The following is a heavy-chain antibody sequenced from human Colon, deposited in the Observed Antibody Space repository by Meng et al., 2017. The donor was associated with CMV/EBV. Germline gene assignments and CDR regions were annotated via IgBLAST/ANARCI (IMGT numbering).Heavy chain of an antibody. CDR2: IAAITSSSDYI. D-gene: IGHD6-6*01. CDR3: AKDTWDSSSTDYFDY. Sequence: GGSLRLSCVASGYTFSSYDMNWVRQAPGKGLEWVSTIAAITSSSDYISYGDSVKGRFTISRDNSKNTLYLQMNSLRAEDTAVYYCAKDTWDSSSTDYFDYWGQGTLVTVSS. CDR1: GYTFSSYD. J-gene: IGHJ4*02. V-gene: IGHV3-21*04.